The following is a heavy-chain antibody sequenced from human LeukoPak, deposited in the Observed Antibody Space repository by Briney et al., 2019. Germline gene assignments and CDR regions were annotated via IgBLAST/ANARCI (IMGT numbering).Heavy chain of an antibody. Sequence: SVKVSCKASGGTFSSYAISWVRQAPGQGLEWMGGIISIFGTANYAQKFQGRVTITADESTSTAYMELSSLRSEDTAVYYCATYTAMVTGTFDYWGQGTLVTVSS. V-gene: IGHV1-69*01. CDR2: IISIFGTA. CDR3: ATYTAMVTGTFDY. D-gene: IGHD5-18*01. CDR1: GGTFSSYA. J-gene: IGHJ4*02.